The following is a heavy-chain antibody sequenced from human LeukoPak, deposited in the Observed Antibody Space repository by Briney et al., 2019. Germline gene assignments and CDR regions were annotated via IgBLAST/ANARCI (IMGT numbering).Heavy chain of an antibody. D-gene: IGHD2/OR15-2a*01. CDR2: IHHRGTT. CDR1: GGSISSTNW. CDR3: AKNIAKTFDP. V-gene: IGHV4-4*02. Sequence: SETLSLTCAVSGGSISSTNWWNWGRQPPGKGLEWIGEIHHRGTTNYNPSLKSRVTISVDKSKNQFSLKLSSVTAADTAVYYCAKNIAKTFDPWGQGTLVTVSS. J-gene: IGHJ5*02.